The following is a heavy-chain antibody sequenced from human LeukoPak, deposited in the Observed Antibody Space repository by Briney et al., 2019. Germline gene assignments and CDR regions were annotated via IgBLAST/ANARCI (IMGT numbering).Heavy chain of an antibody. CDR2: ISYDGSNK. CDR3: ASDKGITGTSYYYYGMDV. Sequence: GGSLRLSCAASGFTFSSYGMHWVRQAPGKGLEWVAVISYDGSNKYYADSVKGRFTISRDNSKNTLYLQMNSLRAEDTAVYYCASDKGITGTSYYYYGMDVWGQGTTVTVSS. D-gene: IGHD1-7*01. CDR1: GFTFSSYG. V-gene: IGHV3-30*19. J-gene: IGHJ6*02.